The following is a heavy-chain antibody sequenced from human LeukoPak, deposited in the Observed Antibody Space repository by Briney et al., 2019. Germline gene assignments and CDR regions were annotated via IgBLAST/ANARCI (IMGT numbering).Heavy chain of an antibody. CDR3: ARRALVGAHDY. V-gene: IGHV1-2*02. CDR2: INANSGGT. Sequence: GASVKVSCKASGHTFTGYYMHWVRQAPGQGLEWMGWINANSGGTNYAQKFQGRVTMTRDTSISTAYMELSSLRSEDTAVYYCARRALVGAHDYWGQGTLVTVSS. D-gene: IGHD1-26*01. J-gene: IGHJ4*02. CDR1: GHTFTGYY.